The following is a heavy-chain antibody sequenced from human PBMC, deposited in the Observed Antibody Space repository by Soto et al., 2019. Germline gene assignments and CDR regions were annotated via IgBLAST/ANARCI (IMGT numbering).Heavy chain of an antibody. CDR2: IFYTGST. V-gene: IGHV4-61*01. D-gene: IGHD3-22*01. Sequence: SETLSLTCTVSGGSVSSGSYYWSWIRQPPGKGLEWIGYIFYTGSTNYNPSPKSRVTISVDTSKNQFSLKLSSVTAADTAVYYCASDSSGYYYVDAFDIWGQGTMVTVSS. CDR3: ASDSSGYYYVDAFDI. J-gene: IGHJ3*02. CDR1: GGSVSSGSYY.